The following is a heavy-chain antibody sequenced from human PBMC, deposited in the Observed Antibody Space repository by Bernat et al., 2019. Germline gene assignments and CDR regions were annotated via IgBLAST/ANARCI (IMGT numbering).Heavy chain of an antibody. CDR3: TRTILRYFDWFLSFDY. CDR1: GFTFGDYA. V-gene: IGHV3-49*04. Sequence: EVQLVESGGGLVQPGRSLRLSCTASGFTFGDYAMSWVRQAPGKGLEWVGFIRSKAYGGTTEDAASVKGRFTISRDDSKSIAYLQMNSLKTEDTAVYYCTRTILRYFDWFLSFDYWGQGTLVTVSS. D-gene: IGHD3-9*01. J-gene: IGHJ4*02. CDR2: IRSKAYGGTT.